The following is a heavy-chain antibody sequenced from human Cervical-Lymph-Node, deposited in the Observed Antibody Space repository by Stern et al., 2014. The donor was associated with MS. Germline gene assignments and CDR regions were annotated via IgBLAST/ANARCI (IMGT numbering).Heavy chain of an antibody. Sequence: EVQLVESGAEVKKPGESLRISCEVSGYRFTNNWIGWVRQMPGKGLEWMGIIYPGDSETRYSPSFQGQGPILVEKTNNTAYLQWSSLKASDTAIYYCARRGDGYMGIDYWGQGTLVTVSS. CDR1: GYRFTNNW. D-gene: IGHD5-24*01. J-gene: IGHJ4*02. CDR2: IYPGDSET. CDR3: ARRGDGYMGIDY. V-gene: IGHV5-51*03.